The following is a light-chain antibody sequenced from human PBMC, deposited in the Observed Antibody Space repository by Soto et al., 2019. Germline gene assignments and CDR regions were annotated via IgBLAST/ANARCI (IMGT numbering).Light chain of an antibody. Sequence: QSVLTQPPSVSVAPGQRVTISCTGSSSNIGAGYDVHWYQQLPGTAPKLLIYGNSNRPSGVPDRFSGSKSGTSASLAITGLQAEDEADYYCQSFDSTLSSSVFGTGTKVTVL. CDR3: QSFDSTLSSSV. CDR1: SSNIGAGYD. J-gene: IGLJ1*01. CDR2: GNS. V-gene: IGLV1-40*01.